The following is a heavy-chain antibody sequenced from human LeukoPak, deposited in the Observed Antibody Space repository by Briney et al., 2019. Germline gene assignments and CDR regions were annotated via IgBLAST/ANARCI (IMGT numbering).Heavy chain of an antibody. Sequence: GSVKVSCKASGYTFTSYDINWVRQATGQGLEWMGWMNPNSGNTGYAQKFQGRVTMTRNTSISTAYMELSSLRSEDTAVYYCALLGGIVVVPAARAFDYWGQGTLVTVSS. CDR3: ALLGGIVVVPAARAFDY. V-gene: IGHV1-8*01. CDR1: GYTFTSYD. CDR2: MNPNSGNT. D-gene: IGHD2-2*01. J-gene: IGHJ4*02.